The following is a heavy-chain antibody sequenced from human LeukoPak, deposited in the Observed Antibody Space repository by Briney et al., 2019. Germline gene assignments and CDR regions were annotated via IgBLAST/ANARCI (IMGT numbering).Heavy chain of an antibody. CDR1: GFTFSSYA. J-gene: IGHJ6*02. CDR3: ARDILYDYYYYYYGMDV. D-gene: IGHD2/OR15-2a*01. V-gene: IGHV3-30-3*01. CDR2: ISYDGSNK. Sequence: GGSLRLSCAASGFTFSSYAMHWVRQAPGKGLEWVAVISYDGSNKYYADSVKGRFTISRDNSKNTLYLQMNSLRAEDTAVYYCARDILYDYYYYYYGMDVWGQGTTVTVSS.